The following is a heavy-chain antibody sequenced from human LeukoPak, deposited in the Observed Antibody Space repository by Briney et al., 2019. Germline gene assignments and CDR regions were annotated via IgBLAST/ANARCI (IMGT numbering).Heavy chain of an antibody. Sequence: SETLYLTCTVSGGSISSYYWSWIRQPAGKGLEWIGRIYTSGSTNYNPSLKSRVTMSVDTSKNQFSLKLSSVTAADTAVYYCARGLRYFGVYYMDVWGKGTTVTVSS. CDR3: ARGLRYFGVYYMDV. J-gene: IGHJ6*03. CDR1: GGSISSYY. D-gene: IGHD3-9*01. V-gene: IGHV4-4*07. CDR2: IYTSGST.